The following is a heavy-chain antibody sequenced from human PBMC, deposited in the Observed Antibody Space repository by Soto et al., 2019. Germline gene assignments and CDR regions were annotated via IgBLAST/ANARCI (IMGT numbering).Heavy chain of an antibody. CDR1: SGPSKSHN. J-gene: IGHJ6*01. D-gene: IGHD3-10*01. CDR2: VYDTWST. Sequence: QVQVQQSGPGLVKPSETLSLTCTVSSGPSKSHNWGWIRQPPGRGLEWIGYVYDTWSTSYNPSLKGRVTVSADTYTNRISLTLRFVTAADTAVYYCVRQGIGFLHGLVDVWGQGTTVIVSS. CDR3: VRQGIGFLHGLVDV. V-gene: IGHV4-59*08.